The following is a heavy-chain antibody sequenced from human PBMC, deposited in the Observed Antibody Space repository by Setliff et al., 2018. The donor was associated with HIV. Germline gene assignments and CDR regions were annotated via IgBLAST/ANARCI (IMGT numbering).Heavy chain of an antibody. CDR1: GGSFSGHY. J-gene: IGHJ3*02. V-gene: IGHV4-34*01. Sequence: SETLSLTCAVYGGSFSGHYWTWIRQPPGKGLEWIGYINHSGSTNYNPSLKSRITISADTPKNQFSLKLSSVTAADTAVYYCAREGTYSGTYWVRRVASFDIWGQGTMVTVSS. CDR3: AREGTYSGTYWVRRVASFDI. D-gene: IGHD1-26*01. CDR2: INHSGST.